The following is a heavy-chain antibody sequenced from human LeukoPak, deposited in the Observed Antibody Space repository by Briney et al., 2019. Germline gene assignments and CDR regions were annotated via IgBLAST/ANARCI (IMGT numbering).Heavy chain of an antibody. Sequence: SVKVSCKASGGTFSSYAISWVRQAPGQGLERMGRIIPILGIANYAQKFQGRVTITADKSTSTAYMELSSLRSEDTAVYYCARDNDILTGFGFDYWGQGTLVTVSS. CDR1: GGTFSSYA. V-gene: IGHV1-69*04. J-gene: IGHJ4*02. D-gene: IGHD3-9*01. CDR2: IIPILGIA. CDR3: ARDNDILTGFGFDY.